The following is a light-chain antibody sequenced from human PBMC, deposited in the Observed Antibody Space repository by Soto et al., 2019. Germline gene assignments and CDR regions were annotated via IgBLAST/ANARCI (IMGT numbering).Light chain of an antibody. CDR2: DAS. J-gene: IGKJ3*01. CDR3: QQYDNLPLT. CDR1: KDITNY. Sequence: DIQMTQSPSSLSASVGDRVTITCQASKDITNYLNWYQQKPGKAPKVLIYDASILETGVPSRFSGSGSGTDFTFTISSLQPEDVATYYCQQYDNLPLTFGPGTTVDIE. V-gene: IGKV1-33*01.